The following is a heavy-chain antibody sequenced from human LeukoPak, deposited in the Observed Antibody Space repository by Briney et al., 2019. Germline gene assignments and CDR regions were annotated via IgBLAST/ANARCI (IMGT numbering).Heavy chain of an antibody. V-gene: IGHV1-18*01. CDR3: ARDADGSGTLLDL. D-gene: IGHD3-10*01. J-gene: IGHJ5*02. CDR1: GYTFTNYA. CDR2: ISGYNGDT. Sequence: AASVKVSCKASGYTFTNYAITWVRQAPGQGLEWMGWISGYNGDTKDTQKVQGRVTMTTDTSTRTAYMELTSLRSDDTAMYYCARDADGSGTLLDLWGQGTLVTVSS.